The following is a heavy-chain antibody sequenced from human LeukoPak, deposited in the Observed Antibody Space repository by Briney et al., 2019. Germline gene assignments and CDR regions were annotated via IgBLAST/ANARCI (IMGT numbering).Heavy chain of an antibody. CDR1: GGTFSSYA. J-gene: IGHJ4*02. CDR3: ARDGGYNYGKPLSDQTFDY. D-gene: IGHD5-18*01. Sequence: GASVKVSCKASGGTFSSYAISWVRQAPGQGLEWMGGIIPIFGTANYAQKFQGRVTITADESTSTAYMELSSLRSEDTAVYYCARDGGYNYGKPLSDQTFDYWGQGTLVTVSS. CDR2: IIPIFGTA. V-gene: IGHV1-69*13.